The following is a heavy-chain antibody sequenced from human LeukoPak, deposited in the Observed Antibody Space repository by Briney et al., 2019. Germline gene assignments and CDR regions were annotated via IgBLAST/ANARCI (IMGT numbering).Heavy chain of an antibody. CDR1: GGSISSYY. Sequence: SETLSLTCTVSGGSISSYYWSWIRQPPGKGLEWIGYIYYSGSTNYNPSLKSRVTIPVDTSKNQFSLKLSSVTAADTAVYYCARGRIRYYYGSGRPDRARGLYYFDYWGQGTLVTVSS. CDR2: IYYSGST. D-gene: IGHD3-10*01. J-gene: IGHJ4*02. V-gene: IGHV4-59*12. CDR3: ARGRIRYYYGSGRPDRARGLYYFDY.